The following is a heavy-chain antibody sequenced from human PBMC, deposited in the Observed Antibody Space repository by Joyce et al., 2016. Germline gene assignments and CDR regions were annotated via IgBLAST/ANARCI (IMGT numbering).Heavy chain of an antibody. CDR2: IWYDGINK. CDR3: ARDRVRADY. J-gene: IGHJ4*02. V-gene: IGHV3-33*01. D-gene: IGHD3-16*02. Sequence: QVQLVESGGGVVQPGRSLRLSCAASGFTFSNYGMQWVRQAPGKGLEWVAAIWYDGINKYYSDSVKGRFTISRDNSKNTLYLQMNSLRAEDTAVYYCARDRVRADYWGQGILVTVSS. CDR1: GFTFSNYG.